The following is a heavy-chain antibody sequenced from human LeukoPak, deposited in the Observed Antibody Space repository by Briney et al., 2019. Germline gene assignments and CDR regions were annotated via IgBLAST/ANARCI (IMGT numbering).Heavy chain of an antibody. J-gene: IGHJ3*02. CDR2: ISYDGSNK. CDR3: AKDMCSSTSCSRRAFHI. D-gene: IGHD2-2*01. V-gene: IGHV3-30-3*01. CDR1: GFTFSSFA. Sequence: GGSLRLSCAASGFTFSSFAMHWVRQASGKGLEWVAVISYDGSNKYYADSVRGRFTISRDNSENTLYLQMNSLRAEDTALFYCAKDMCSSTSCSRRAFHIWGQGTMVTVSS.